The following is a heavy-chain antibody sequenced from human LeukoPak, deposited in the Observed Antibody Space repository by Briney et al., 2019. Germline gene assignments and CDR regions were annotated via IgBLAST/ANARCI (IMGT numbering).Heavy chain of an antibody. D-gene: IGHD4-17*01. CDR1: GGSISSYY. V-gene: IGHV4-59*01. CDR2: MYYSGST. CDR3: ASVTTVPYNNDY. J-gene: IGHJ4*02. Sequence: PSETLSLTCTVSGGSISSYYWSWIRQPPGKGLEWIGYMYYSGSTNYTPSLKSRVTISGDTSRKQFSLKLNSVTAADTAVYYCASVTTVPYNNDYWGQGTLVTVSS.